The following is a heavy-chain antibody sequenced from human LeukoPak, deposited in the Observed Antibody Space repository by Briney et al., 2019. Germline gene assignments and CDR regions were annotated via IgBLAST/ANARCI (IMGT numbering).Heavy chain of an antibody. J-gene: IGHJ5*02. Sequence: PSETLSLTCTVSGGSISSSSYYCGWIRQPPGKGLEWIGSIYYSGSTYYNPSLKSRVTISVDTSKNQFSLKLSSVTAADTAVYYCARDLLSDYYDSSGIEGLDPWGQGTLVTVSS. CDR1: GGSISSSSYY. V-gene: IGHV4-39*07. D-gene: IGHD3-22*01. CDR2: IYYSGST. CDR3: ARDLLSDYYDSSGIEGLDP.